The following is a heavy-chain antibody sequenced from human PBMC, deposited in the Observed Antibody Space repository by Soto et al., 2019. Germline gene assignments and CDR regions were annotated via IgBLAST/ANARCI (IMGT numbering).Heavy chain of an antibody. D-gene: IGHD2-2*01. V-gene: IGHV4-34*01. CDR1: GGSFSGYY. CDR2: INHSGST. J-gene: IGHJ5*02. CDR3: ARRLRYQLPPSGGWFDR. Sequence: SETLSLTCAVYGGSFSGYYWSWIRQHPGKGLEWIGEINHSGSTNYSPSLKSRVAISVDTSKNQFSLKLSSVTAADTAVYYCARRLRYQLPPSGGWFDRWGQGTLVTVSS.